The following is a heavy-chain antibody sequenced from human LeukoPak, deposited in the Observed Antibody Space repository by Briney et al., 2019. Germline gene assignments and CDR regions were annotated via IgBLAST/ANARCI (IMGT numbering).Heavy chain of an antibody. Sequence: ASVKVSCKASGGTFSSYAISWVRQAPGQGLEWMGRIIPILGIANYAQKFQGRVTITADKSTSTAYMELSSLRSEDTAVYYCARGGIAVAGWFDPWGQGTLVTVSS. D-gene: IGHD6-19*01. CDR3: ARGGIAVAGWFDP. CDR1: GGTFSSYA. CDR2: IIPILGIA. J-gene: IGHJ5*02. V-gene: IGHV1-69*04.